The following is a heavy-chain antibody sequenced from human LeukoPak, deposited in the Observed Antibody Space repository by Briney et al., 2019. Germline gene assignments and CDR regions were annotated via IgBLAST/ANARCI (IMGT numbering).Heavy chain of an antibody. D-gene: IGHD1-26*01. Sequence: AGSLRLSCAASGFTFSRYAMSWVRQAPGKGLEWGSAISGSGGSTYYADSVKGRFTISRDNSKNTLYLQMNSLRAEDTAVYYCADGSPDTLDAFDIWGQGTMVTVSS. CDR2: ISGSGGST. CDR3: ADGSPDTLDAFDI. V-gene: IGHV3-23*01. J-gene: IGHJ3*02. CDR1: GFTFSRYA.